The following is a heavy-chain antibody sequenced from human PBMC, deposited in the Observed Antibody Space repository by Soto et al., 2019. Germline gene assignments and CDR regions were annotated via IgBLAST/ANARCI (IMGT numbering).Heavy chain of an antibody. J-gene: IGHJ5*02. CDR2: TYYRSKWYN. Sequence: SQTLSLTCAISGDSASSNSAAWNWIRQSPSRGLEWLGRTYYRSKWYNDYAVSVKSRITINPDTSRNQFSLQVNSVTPDDTAVYYCARSIAAAATYNWFDHWGQGTLVTVS. CDR1: GDSASSNSAA. CDR3: ARSIAAAATYNWFDH. D-gene: IGHD6-13*01. V-gene: IGHV6-1*01.